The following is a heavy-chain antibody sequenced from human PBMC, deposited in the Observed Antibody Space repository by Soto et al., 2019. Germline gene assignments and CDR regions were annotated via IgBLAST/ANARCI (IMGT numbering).Heavy chain of an antibody. D-gene: IGHD3-10*01. V-gene: IGHV3-23*01. CDR3: AMGFEFGELSY. J-gene: IGHJ4*02. CDR1: GFPFSNFA. Sequence: EVQLLESGGGLGRPGGSLRLSCTTSGFPFSNFAMSWVRQAPGKGLEWVSTIGGRADNTYYVDPVKGRFNISRDMSNSTLFLQLNSLGGEDTAVYYCAMGFEFGELSYWGQGTPVSVSS. CDR2: IGGRADNT.